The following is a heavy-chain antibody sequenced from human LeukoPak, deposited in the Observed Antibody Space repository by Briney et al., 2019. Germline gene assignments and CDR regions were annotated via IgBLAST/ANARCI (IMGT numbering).Heavy chain of an antibody. CDR2: INHSGST. D-gene: IGHD6-13*01. V-gene: IGHV4-34*01. Sequence: PSETLSLTCAVYGGSFSGYYWSWIRQPTGKGLEWIGEINHSGSTSYNPSLKSRVTVSVDTSKKQFSLKLTSVTAADTAMYYCAGAEQQLATSYYWGQAILVSVSS. J-gene: IGHJ4*02. CDR3: AGAEQQLATSYY. CDR1: GGSFSGYY.